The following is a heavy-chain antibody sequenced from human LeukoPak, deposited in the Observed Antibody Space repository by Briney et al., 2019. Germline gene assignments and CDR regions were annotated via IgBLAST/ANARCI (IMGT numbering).Heavy chain of an antibody. CDR2: INPNSGGM. V-gene: IGHV1-2*02. D-gene: IGHD5-18*01. CDR3: ARAADTTMVQRFDY. Sequence: GASVKVSCKASGYTFTAYYMHRVRQAPGQGLEWMGWINPNSGGMNYPQEFQGRVTMTRDTSISTAYMELSSLRSDDTAAYYCARAADTTMVQRFDYWGQGTLVTVSS. J-gene: IGHJ4*02. CDR1: GYTFTAYY.